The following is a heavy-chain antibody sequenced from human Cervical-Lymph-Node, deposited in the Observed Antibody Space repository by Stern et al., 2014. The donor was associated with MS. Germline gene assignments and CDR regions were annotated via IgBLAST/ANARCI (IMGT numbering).Heavy chain of an antibody. CDR1: GFIFSSYA. J-gene: IGHJ4*02. D-gene: IGHD2-15*01. V-gene: IGHV3-30-3*01. CDR2: LSNEGSKQ. Sequence: VQLVESGGGVVQPGRSLRLSCAASGFIFSSYAMHWVRQAPGKGLYWVAFLSNEGSKQFYADSVKGRFTISRDNSNNTLYLQMNSLRPEDTAVYYCARDTCRGGGCYFRYWGQGILITVSS. CDR3: ARDTCRGGGCYFRY.